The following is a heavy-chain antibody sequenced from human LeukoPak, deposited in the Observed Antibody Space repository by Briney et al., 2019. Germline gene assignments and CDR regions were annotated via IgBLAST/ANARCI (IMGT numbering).Heavy chain of an antibody. V-gene: IGHV4-34*01. D-gene: IGHD3-10*01. Sequence: PSETLSLTCAVYGGSFSGYYWSWIRQPPGKGLEWIGEINHSGSTNYNPSLKSRVTISEDTSKNQFSLKLSSVTAADTAVYYCARHSGDYRYFDHWGQGTLLTVSS. CDR2: INHSGST. CDR1: GGSFSGYY. J-gene: IGHJ4*02. CDR3: ARHSGDYRYFDH.